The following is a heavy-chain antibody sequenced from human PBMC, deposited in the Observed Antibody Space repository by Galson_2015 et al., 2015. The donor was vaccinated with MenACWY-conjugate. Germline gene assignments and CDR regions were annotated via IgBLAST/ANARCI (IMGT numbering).Heavy chain of an antibody. D-gene: IGHD4-17*01. J-gene: IGHJ3*01. V-gene: IGHV3-30*18. CDR3: AKFATVSSNAFDV. CDR2: ISYDGNTQ. CDR1: GFTFSNFN. Sequence: LRLSCAVSGFTFSNFNLHWVRQAPGKGLEWLTVISYDGNTQYYADSVKGRFTISRANSKNMLFLQMNSLRPEDTALYYCAKFATVSSNAFDVWCQGTTVTVSS.